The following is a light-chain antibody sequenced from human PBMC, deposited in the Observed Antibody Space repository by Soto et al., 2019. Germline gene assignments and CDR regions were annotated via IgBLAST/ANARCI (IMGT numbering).Light chain of an antibody. CDR1: QPISYRS. CDR2: ATS. Sequence: IVLTQSPGTMSLSPGEGATLSCRASQPISYRSLAWYQHTPGRAPRLLIYATSSRAAGIPDRFIGSGSGTDFTLTIDRLQSDDFATYYCQHSSSDLITFGQGTRLEIK. V-gene: IGKV3-20*01. CDR3: QHSSSDLIT. J-gene: IGKJ5*01.